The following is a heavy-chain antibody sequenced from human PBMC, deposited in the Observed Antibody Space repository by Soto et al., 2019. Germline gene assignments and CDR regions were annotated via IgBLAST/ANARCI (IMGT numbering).Heavy chain of an antibody. CDR1: GYTFTSYY. V-gene: IGHV1-46*01. J-gene: IGHJ3*02. D-gene: IGHD5-18*01. CDR2: INPSGGST. CDR3: AVIHGYPSPHAFDI. Sequence: GASVKVSCKASGYTFTSYYMHWVRQAPGQGLEWMGIINPSGGSTSYAQKFQGRVTMTTDTSTSTAYMELRSLRSDDTAVYYCAVIHGYPSPHAFDIWGQGTMVTVSS.